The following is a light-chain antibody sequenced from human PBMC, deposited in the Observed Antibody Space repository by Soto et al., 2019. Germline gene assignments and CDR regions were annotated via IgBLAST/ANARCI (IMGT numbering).Light chain of an antibody. CDR3: SSYTITNTVL. CDR2: DVN. J-gene: IGLJ2*01. V-gene: IGLV2-14*01. CDR1: STDVGAYNF. Sequence: QSALTQPASVSGSPGQSITISCTGTSTDVGAYNFVSWYQQYPGKAPKLMIYDVNYRPPGISYRFSGSKSGSTASLIIYGLQTEDEADYYCSSYTITNTVLFGGGTKVTVL.